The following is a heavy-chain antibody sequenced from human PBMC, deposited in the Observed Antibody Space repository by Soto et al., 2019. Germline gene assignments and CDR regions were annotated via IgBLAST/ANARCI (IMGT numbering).Heavy chain of an antibody. J-gene: IGHJ5*02. CDR1: GYTFTSYG. D-gene: IGHD6-13*01. Sequence: ASVKVSCKASGYTFTSYGIHWVRQAPGQRLEWMGWINAANGDTKYSPKFQGRVTITRDTSASTAYMELSSLRSEDTAVYYCVRRHVSATGIDWFDPRGQGTLVTVSS. CDR2: INAANGDT. CDR3: VRRHVSATGIDWFDP. V-gene: IGHV1-3*01.